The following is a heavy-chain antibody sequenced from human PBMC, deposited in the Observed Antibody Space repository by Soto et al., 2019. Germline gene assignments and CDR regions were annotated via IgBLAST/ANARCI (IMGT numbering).Heavy chain of an antibody. D-gene: IGHD1-7*01. CDR1: GYTFTGYY. V-gene: IGHV1-2*02. Sequence: QVQLVQSGAEVKKSGASVKVSCKASGYTFTGYYIHWVRQAPGQGLEWMGEISPNSGGTKYAQKFQCRVTITRDTSISTVYMELSNLRPDDTAVYYCGRGRSGELVVFYWGQGTLVTVYS. CDR2: ISPNSGGT. J-gene: IGHJ4*02. CDR3: GRGRSGELVVFY.